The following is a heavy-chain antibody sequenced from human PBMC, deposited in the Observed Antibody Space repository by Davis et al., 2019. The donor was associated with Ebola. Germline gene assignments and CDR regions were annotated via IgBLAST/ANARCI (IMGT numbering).Heavy chain of an antibody. Sequence: PGGSLRLSCAASGFTFSSYSMNWVRQAPGKGLEWVSSISSSSSYIYYADSVKGRFTISRDNAKNSLYLQMNSLRAEDTAVYYCARDLGDYGDNNWFDPWGQGTLVTVSS. CDR3: ARDLGDYGDNNWFDP. V-gene: IGHV3-21*01. J-gene: IGHJ5*02. D-gene: IGHD4-17*01. CDR2: ISSSSSYI. CDR1: GFTFSSYS.